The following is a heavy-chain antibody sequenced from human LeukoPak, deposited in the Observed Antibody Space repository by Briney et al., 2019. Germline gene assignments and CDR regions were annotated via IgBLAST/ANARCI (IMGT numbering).Heavy chain of an antibody. CDR2: MSGDGATT. CDR3: ARDSGSHLSYYYYMDV. Sequence: GGSLRLSCAASGFTFSSYGMSWVRQALGKGLEWVSAMSGDGATTYYADSVKGRFTISRDNSKNALYLQINSLGAEDTAVYYCARDSGSHLSYYYYMDVWGKGTTVTISS. J-gene: IGHJ6*03. D-gene: IGHD1-26*01. V-gene: IGHV3-23*01. CDR1: GFTFSSYG.